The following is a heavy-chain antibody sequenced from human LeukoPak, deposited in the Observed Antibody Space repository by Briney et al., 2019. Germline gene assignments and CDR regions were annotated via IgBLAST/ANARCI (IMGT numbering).Heavy chain of an antibody. V-gene: IGHV3-7*01. CDR2: IKEDGSEI. Sequence: PGGSLRLSCEASAFTFSSYWMSWVRQAPGKGLEWVANIKEDGSEINYVDSVKGRFTISRDNAKNSLFLQMSSLRAEDTAIYYCARSVYDLRGQRLVPGLDYWGQGTLVTVSS. D-gene: IGHD6-13*01. J-gene: IGHJ4*02. CDR3: ARSVYDLRGQRLVPGLDY. CDR1: AFTFSSYW.